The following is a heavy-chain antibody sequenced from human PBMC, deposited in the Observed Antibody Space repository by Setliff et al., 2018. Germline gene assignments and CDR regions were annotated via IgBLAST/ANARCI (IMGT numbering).Heavy chain of an antibody. D-gene: IGHD2-21*01. CDR2: IYSNENT. Sequence: PSETLSLTCSVSGGSISSYFWNWVRQPAGKGLEWIGRIYSNENTNYNPSLKSRVTMSIDTSKNQLSLKLSSLIAADTAVYYCARDPGFHSGTWSLDSWGQGRLVTVSS. CDR3: ARDPGFHSGTWSLDS. J-gene: IGHJ4*02. CDR1: GGSISSYF. V-gene: IGHV4-4*07.